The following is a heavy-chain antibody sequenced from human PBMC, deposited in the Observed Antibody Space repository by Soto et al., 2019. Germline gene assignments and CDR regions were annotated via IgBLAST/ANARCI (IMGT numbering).Heavy chain of an antibody. J-gene: IGHJ6*02. CDR2: IWYDGSNK. CDR1: GFTFSSYG. V-gene: IGHV3-33*01. D-gene: IGHD5-12*01. CDR3: ARELLSRYSGYGGQGYYYYYYGMDV. Sequence: QVQLVESGGGVVQPGRSLRLSCAASGFTFSSYGMHWVRQAPGKGLEWVAVIWYDGSNKYYADSVKGRFTISRDNSKNTLYLQMNSLRAEDTAVYYCARELLSRYSGYGGQGYYYYYYGMDVWGQGTTVTVSS.